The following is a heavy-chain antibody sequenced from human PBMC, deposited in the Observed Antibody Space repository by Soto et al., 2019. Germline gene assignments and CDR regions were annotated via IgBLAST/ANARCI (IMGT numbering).Heavy chain of an antibody. J-gene: IGHJ4*02. CDR3: ARDKGQSPPDY. CDR2: IIPILGIA. Sequence: ASVKVSCKASGGTFSSYTISWVRQAPGQGLEWMGRIIPILGIANYAQKFQGRVTITADKSTSTAYMELSSLRSEDTAVYYCARDKGQSPPDYWGQGTLVTVSS. CDR1: GGTFSSYT. V-gene: IGHV1-69*04.